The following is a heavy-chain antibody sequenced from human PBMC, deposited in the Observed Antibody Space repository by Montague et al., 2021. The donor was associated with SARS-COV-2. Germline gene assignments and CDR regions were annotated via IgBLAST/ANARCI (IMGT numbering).Heavy chain of an antibody. Sequence: SETLFLTCAVYSGSFSDYYWTWVRQPPGKGLEWIGEINHTGSASYNPSLKSRVTLSKDTSKNQFSLKLQSLTAADTAVYCCARGQVTISGVLIFIPAAGPLDVWGQGTLVTVSS. CDR1: SGSFSDYY. D-gene: IGHD3-3*01. V-gene: IGHV4-34*01. CDR3: ARGQVTISGVLIFIPAAGPLDV. CDR2: INHTGSA. J-gene: IGHJ3*01.